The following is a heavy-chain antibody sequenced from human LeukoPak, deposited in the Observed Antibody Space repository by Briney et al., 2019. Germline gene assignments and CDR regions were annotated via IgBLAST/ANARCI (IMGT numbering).Heavy chain of an antibody. J-gene: IGHJ3*02. CDR1: GGSISSYY. CDR3: AREGAAHAFDI. D-gene: IGHD1-26*01. V-gene: IGHV4-59*01. CDR2: IYYSGST. Sequence: SETLSLTCTVSGGSISSYYWSWIRQPPGKGLEWIGYIYYSGSTNYNPSLKSRVTISVDTSKNQFSLKLSSVTAADTAVYYCAREGAAHAFDIWGQGTMVTVSS.